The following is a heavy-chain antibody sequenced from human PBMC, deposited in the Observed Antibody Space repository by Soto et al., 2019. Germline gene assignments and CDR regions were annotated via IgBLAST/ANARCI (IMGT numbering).Heavy chain of an antibody. CDR2: ISSTSDTI. CDR1: GFTFSTYS. J-gene: IGHJ4*02. CDR3: ARDRGCSGGICYRDLGY. V-gene: IGHV3-48*01. D-gene: IGHD2-15*01. Sequence: EVQLVESGGGLVQPGGSLRLSCAASGFTFSTYSMSWVRQAPGKGLEWVSYISSTSDTIYYADSVKGRFTISRDNAKNSLYLHMNSLSAVDTAVYYCARDRGCSGGICYRDLGYWGQGTLVTVSS.